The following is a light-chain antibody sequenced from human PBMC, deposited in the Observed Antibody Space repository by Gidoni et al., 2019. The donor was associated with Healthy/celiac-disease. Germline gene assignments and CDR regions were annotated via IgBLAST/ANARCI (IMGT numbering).Light chain of an antibody. J-gene: IGLJ2*01. Sequence: SSELTQDPAVSVALGKTVRITCQGDSLRSYYANCDPQKPGQATLLVIYGKNNRPSGIPDRFSGSSSGNTASLSITGAQAEDEADYYCNSRDSSGNHVVFGGVTKLTVL. CDR1: SLRSYY. CDR3: NSRDSSGNHVV. V-gene: IGLV3-19*01. CDR2: GKN.